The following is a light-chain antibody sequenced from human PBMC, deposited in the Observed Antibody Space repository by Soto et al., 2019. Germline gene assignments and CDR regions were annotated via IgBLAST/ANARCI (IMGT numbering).Light chain of an antibody. V-gene: IGKV3-15*01. CDR1: QSISTN. CDR3: QQYNNWPTT. J-gene: IGKJ2*01. Sequence: EIVMTQSPATLSVSPGERATLSCRASQSISTNLAWYHQKPGQAPRLLIYGASTRATGIPARFSGSGSGTEFTLTISSLQSEDFVVYYCQQYNNWPTTFGQGTKLEIK. CDR2: GAS.